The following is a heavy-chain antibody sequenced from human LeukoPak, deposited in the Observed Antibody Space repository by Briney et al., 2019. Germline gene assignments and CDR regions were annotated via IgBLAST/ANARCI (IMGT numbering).Heavy chain of an antibody. Sequence: GASVKVSCKASGGTFSSYAISWVRQAPGQGLEWMGGIIPIFGTANYAQKFQGRVTITADESTSTAYMELSSLRSEDTAVYYCTREAPDIVVVPAAMGAFDIWGQGTMVTVSS. J-gene: IGHJ3*02. V-gene: IGHV1-69*13. CDR1: GGTFSSYA. CDR3: TREAPDIVVVPAAMGAFDI. D-gene: IGHD2-2*01. CDR2: IIPIFGTA.